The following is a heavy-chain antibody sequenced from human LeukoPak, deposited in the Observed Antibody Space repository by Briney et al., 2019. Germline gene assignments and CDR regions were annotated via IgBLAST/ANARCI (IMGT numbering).Heavy chain of an antibody. V-gene: IGHV3-30*04. Sequence: TGGSLRLSCAASGFTFSSYAMHWVRQAPGKGLEWVAVISYDGSNKYYADSVKGRFTISRDNSKNTLYLQMNSLRAEDTAVYYCAKDTSPPYSSSSEYYFDYWGQGTLVTVSS. D-gene: IGHD6-6*01. CDR2: ISYDGSNK. J-gene: IGHJ4*02. CDR1: GFTFSSYA. CDR3: AKDTSPPYSSSSEYYFDY.